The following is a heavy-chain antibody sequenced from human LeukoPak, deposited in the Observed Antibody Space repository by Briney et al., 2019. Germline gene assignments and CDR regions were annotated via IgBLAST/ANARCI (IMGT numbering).Heavy chain of an antibody. CDR1: GLTFRNYA. CDR3: ARVPATYAY. CDR2: INSDGSST. V-gene: IGHV3-74*01. D-gene: IGHD2-8*01. Sequence: GGSLRLSCAASGLTFRNYAMHWVRQAPGKGLVWVSRINSDGSSTSYADSVKGRFTISRDNAKNTLYLQMNSLRAEDTAVYYCARVPATYAYWGQGTLVTVSS. J-gene: IGHJ4*02.